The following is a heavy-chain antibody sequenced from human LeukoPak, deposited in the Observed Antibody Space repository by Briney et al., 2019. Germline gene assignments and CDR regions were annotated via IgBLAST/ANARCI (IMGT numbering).Heavy chain of an antibody. J-gene: IGHJ6*02. D-gene: IGHD3-10*01. CDR1: GFTFNRFG. CDR3: VKSSGTEDYGMDA. CDR2: IVYGGSRE. V-gene: IGHV3-30*02. Sequence: GGSLRLSCVPSGFTFNRFGMHWVRHAPGKGLEWVARIVYGGSREYYADSVEGRFTIARDNSKNTLYLEMSSLREEDTAVYYCVKSSGTEDYGMDAWGQGTTVTVSS.